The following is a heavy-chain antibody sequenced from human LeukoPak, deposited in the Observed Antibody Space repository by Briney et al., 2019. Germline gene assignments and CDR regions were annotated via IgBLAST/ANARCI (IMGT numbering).Heavy chain of an antibody. Sequence: ASVKVSCKASGGTFSSYAISWVRQAPGQGLEWMGGIIPIFGTANYAQKFQGRVTITADESTSTAYMELSSLRSEDTAVYYCASEGDTYYYGSTPASWGQGTLVTVSS. CDR3: ASEGDTYYYGSTPAS. CDR1: GGTFSSYA. D-gene: IGHD3-10*01. J-gene: IGHJ4*02. CDR2: IIPIFGTA. V-gene: IGHV1-69*13.